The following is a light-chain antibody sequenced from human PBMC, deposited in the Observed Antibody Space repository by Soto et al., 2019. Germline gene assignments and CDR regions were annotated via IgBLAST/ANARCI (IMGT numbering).Light chain of an antibody. CDR1: SSDVGSHNF. CDR2: EVS. V-gene: IGLV2-23*02. Sequence: QSALTQPASVSGSPGQSITISCTGTSSDVGSHNFVSWYQQHPGKAPELMIYEVSKRPSGVSNRLSGSQSGNTASLTISGLQAEDEADYYCYSYVGSISFGGGTKLTV. CDR3: YSYVGSIS. J-gene: IGLJ2*01.